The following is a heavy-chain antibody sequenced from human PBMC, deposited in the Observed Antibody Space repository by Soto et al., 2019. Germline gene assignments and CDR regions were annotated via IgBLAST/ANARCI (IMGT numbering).Heavy chain of an antibody. V-gene: IGHV3-30*18. D-gene: IGHD6-13*01. CDR1: GFTFDTYG. Sequence: QVQLVESGGGVVQPGRSLRLSCAASGFTFDTYGMHWVRQAPGKGLEWVAATSFDGSDNYYADSVRGRFTISRDNSKNTLDLQMNSLRVGDTAIYYCAKGILVKPPGTRTFDIWGQGTMVIVSS. CDR2: TSFDGSDN. CDR3: AKGILVKPPGTRTFDI. J-gene: IGHJ3*02.